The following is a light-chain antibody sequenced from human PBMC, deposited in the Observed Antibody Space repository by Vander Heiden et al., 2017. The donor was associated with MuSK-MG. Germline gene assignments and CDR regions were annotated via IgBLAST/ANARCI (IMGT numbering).Light chain of an antibody. J-gene: IGKJ1*01. CDR2: TLS. CDR3: MQRREFPCT. Sequence: DIVMTQTPLSLPVTPGEPASISCRSSQSLLDSDDGNTYLDWYLQKPGQSPQLLIYTLSYRASVVPDRFSGSGSGTDFTLKISRVEAEDVGVYYCMQRREFPCTFGQGTKVEIK. CDR1: QSLLDSDDGNTY. V-gene: IGKV2-40*01.